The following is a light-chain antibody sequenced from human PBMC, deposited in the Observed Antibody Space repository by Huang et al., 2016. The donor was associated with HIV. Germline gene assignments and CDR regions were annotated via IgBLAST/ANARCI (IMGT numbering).Light chain of an antibody. CDR2: GAF. Sequence: EVLMTQSPATLSVSPGASATLYCRASQSVGRKLAWYQQKRGQSPRLLIYGAFTRATGVPDRFSGSGSGTDFRLTISSLQSEDFAVYYCQQYDAWRTFGQGTKVEL. J-gene: IGKJ1*01. V-gene: IGKV3-15*01. CDR3: QQYDAWRT. CDR1: QSVGRK.